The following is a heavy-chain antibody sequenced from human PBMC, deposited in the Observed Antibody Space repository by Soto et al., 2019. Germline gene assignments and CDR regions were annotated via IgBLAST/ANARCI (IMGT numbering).Heavy chain of an antibody. Sequence: SETLSLTCTVSGGSISSYYWSWIRQPPGKGLEWIGYIYYSGSTNYNPSLKSRVTISVDTSKNQFSLKLSSVTAADTAVYYCAGFCLIAASMVVWGKGTTVTVSS. D-gene: IGHD6-13*01. V-gene: IGHV4-59*08. CDR2: IYYSGST. CDR3: AGFCLIAASMVV. J-gene: IGHJ6*03. CDR1: GGSISSYY.